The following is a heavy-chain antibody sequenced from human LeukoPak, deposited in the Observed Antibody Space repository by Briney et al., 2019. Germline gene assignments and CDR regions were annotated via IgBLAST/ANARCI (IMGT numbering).Heavy chain of an antibody. CDR2: IYSGGST. D-gene: IGHD3-10*01. V-gene: IGHV3-66*01. J-gene: IGHJ5*02. CDR1: GFTVSSNY. CDR3: ARLWFGELFYNWFDP. Sequence: PGGSLRLSCAASGFTVSSNYMSWVRQAPGKGLEWVSVIYSGGSTYYADSVKGRFTISRDNSKNTLYLQMNSLRAEDTAVYYCARLWFGELFYNWFDPWGQGTLVTVPS.